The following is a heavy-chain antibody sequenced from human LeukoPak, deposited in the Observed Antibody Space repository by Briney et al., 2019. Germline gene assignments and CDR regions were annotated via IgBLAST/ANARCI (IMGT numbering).Heavy chain of an antibody. Sequence: GRSLRLSCAASGSTFSSYAMHWVRQAPGKGLEWVAVISYDGSNKYYADSVKGRFTISRDNSKNTLFLQMNSLRAEDTAVYYCARAPGYCSGGSCYSGHDAFDIWGQGTMVTVSS. CDR1: GSTFSSYA. D-gene: IGHD2-15*01. CDR3: ARAPGYCSGGSCYSGHDAFDI. CDR2: ISYDGSNK. J-gene: IGHJ3*02. V-gene: IGHV3-30-3*01.